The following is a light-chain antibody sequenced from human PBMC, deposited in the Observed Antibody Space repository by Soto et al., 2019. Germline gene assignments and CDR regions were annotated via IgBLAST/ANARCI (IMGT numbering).Light chain of an antibody. CDR3: QKYYSYST. V-gene: IGKV1-5*02. J-gene: IGKJ1*01. CDR2: GAF. Sequence: DTQMTQSPSTLSASVGDRVTIICRASQYISTQLAWYQQKPGKAPKLLISGAFSLESGVPSRFSGSGSGTESTLTISSLQPDDFATYYCQKYYSYSTFGQGTKVDIK. CDR1: QYISTQ.